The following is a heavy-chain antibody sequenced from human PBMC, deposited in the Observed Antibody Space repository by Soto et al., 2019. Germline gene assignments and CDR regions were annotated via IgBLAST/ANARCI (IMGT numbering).Heavy chain of an antibody. CDR1: GGSISSSNW. Sequence: KLPETLSLTCAVSGGSISSSNWWSWVRQPPGKGLEWSGEIYHSGSTNYNPSLKSRVTISVDKSKNQFSLKLSSVTAADTAVYYCARDYYDSSGYYYGYWGQGTLVTVSS. D-gene: IGHD3-22*01. V-gene: IGHV4-4*03. J-gene: IGHJ4*02. CDR3: ARDYYDSSGYYYGY. CDR2: IYHSGST.